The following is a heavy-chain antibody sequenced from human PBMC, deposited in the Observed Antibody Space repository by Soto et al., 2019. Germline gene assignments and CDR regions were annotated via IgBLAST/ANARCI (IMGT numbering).Heavy chain of an antibody. V-gene: IGHV3-66*01. J-gene: IGHJ4*02. CDR3: TGGNSVLDRD. CDR1: EFIVNRNY. D-gene: IGHD2-8*02. CDR2: IYSGGTT. Sequence: EVQLVESGGGLVQPGGSLRLSCAASEFIVNRNYMSWVRQAPGKGLEWVSLIYSGGTTSYADSVKCRFTISRHNSKNTLYLQMNNLRAEDTAVYYCTGGNSVLDRDWGQGPLVTVSS.